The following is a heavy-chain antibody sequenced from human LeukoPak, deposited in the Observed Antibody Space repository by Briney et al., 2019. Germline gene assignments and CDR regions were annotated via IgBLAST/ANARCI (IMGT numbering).Heavy chain of an antibody. D-gene: IGHD6-19*01. J-gene: IGHJ4*02. CDR1: GFTFGDYD. Sequence: PGRSLRLSCTASGFTFGDYDMSWFRQAPGKGLEWVGFIRSKAYGGTTEYAASVKGRFTISRDDSKSIAYLQMNSLKTEDTAVYYCTRGAYSSGNYWGQGTLVTVSS. V-gene: IGHV3-49*03. CDR2: IRSKAYGGTT. CDR3: TRGAYSSGNY.